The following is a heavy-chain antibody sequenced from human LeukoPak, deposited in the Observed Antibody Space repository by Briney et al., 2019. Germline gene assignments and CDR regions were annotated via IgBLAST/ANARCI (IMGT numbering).Heavy chain of an antibody. J-gene: IGHJ3*02. CDR2: ISSSSSYI. CDR1: GFTFSSYS. Sequence: GGSLRLSCAASGFTFSSYSMNWVRQAPGKGLEWVSAISSSSSYIYYADSVKGGFTISRDNAKNSLYLPMNSLRAEDTAVYYCAREMGGAFDIWGQGTMVTVSS. V-gene: IGHV3-21*01. D-gene: IGHD1-26*01. CDR3: AREMGGAFDI.